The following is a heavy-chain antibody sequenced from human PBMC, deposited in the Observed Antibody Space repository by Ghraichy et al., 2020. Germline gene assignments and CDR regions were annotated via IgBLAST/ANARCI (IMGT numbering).Heavy chain of an antibody. J-gene: IGHJ4*02. V-gene: IGHV3-21*01. CDR1: GFTFSSYS. Sequence: GESLNISCAASGFTFSSYSMNWVRQAPGKGLEWVSSISSSSYIYYADSVKGRFTISRDNAKNSLYLQMNSLRAEDTAVYYCARDAPYSGSYNGNDYWGQGTLVTVSS. CDR3: ARDAPYSGSYNGNDY. D-gene: IGHD1-26*01. CDR2: ISSSSYI.